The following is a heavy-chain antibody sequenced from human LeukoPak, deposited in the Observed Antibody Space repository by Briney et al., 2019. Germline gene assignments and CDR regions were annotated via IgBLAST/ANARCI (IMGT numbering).Heavy chain of an antibody. Sequence: ASVKVSCKASGYTFTSYDINWVRQATGQGLEWMGWMNPNSGNTGYAQKFQGRVTMTRNTSISTAYMGLSSLRSEDTAVYYCARGAVGSGWYRVYYYYGMDVWGQGTTVTVSS. D-gene: IGHD6-19*01. CDR3: ARGAVGSGWYRVYYYYGMDV. CDR2: MNPNSGNT. V-gene: IGHV1-8*01. J-gene: IGHJ6*02. CDR1: GYTFTSYD.